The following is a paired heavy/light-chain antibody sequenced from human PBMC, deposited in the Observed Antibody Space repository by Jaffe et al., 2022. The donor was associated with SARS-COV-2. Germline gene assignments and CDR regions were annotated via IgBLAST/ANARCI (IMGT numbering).Heavy chain of an antibody. J-gene: IGHJ4*02. D-gene: IGHD2-15*01. Sequence: EVQLVETGGGLIQPGGSLRLSCAASGFTVSSNYMSWVRQAPGKGLEWVSVIYSGGSTYYADSVKGRFTISRDNSKNTLYLQMNSLRAEDTAVYYCARSREYCSGGSCYSDFDYWGQGTLVTVSS. V-gene: IGHV3-53*02. CDR2: IYSGGST. CDR3: ARSREYCSGGSCYSDFDY. CDR1: GFTVSSNY.
Light chain of an antibody. CDR3: QQSYSTLRT. J-gene: IGKJ2*01. V-gene: IGKV1-39*01. CDR2: AAS. Sequence: DIQMTQSPSSLSASVGDRVTITCRASQSISSYLNWYQQKPGKAPKLLIYAASSLQSGVPSRFSGSGSGTDFTLTISSLQPEDFATYYCQQSYSTLRTFGQGTKLEIK. CDR1: QSISSY.